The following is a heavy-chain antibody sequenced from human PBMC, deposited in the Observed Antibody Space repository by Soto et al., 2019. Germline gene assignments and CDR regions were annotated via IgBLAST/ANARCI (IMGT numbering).Heavy chain of an antibody. CDR1: GFTFSSYS. J-gene: IGHJ4*02. D-gene: IGHD5-18*01. CDR3: ARDGGVNTAMVTRFDY. Sequence: PGGSLRLSCAASGFTFSSYSMNWVRQAPGKGLEWVSSISSSSSYIYYADSVKGRFTISRDNAKNSLYLQMNSLRAEDTAVYYCARDGGVNTAMVTRFDYWGQGTRVTVSS. V-gene: IGHV3-21*01. CDR2: ISSSSSYI.